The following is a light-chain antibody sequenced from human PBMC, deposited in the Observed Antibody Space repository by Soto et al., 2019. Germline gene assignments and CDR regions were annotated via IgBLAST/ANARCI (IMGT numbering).Light chain of an antibody. Sequence: QSVLTQPPSASGTPGQRVTISCSGSRSNIGSNYVYWYQQLPGTAPKLLMYYNNQRPSGVPDRFSGSKSGTSVSLAISGLRSEDEAYYYCAAWDDSLSEAVFGGGTQLTVL. J-gene: IGLJ7*01. CDR3: AAWDDSLSEAV. V-gene: IGLV1-47*01. CDR1: RSNIGSNY. CDR2: YNN.